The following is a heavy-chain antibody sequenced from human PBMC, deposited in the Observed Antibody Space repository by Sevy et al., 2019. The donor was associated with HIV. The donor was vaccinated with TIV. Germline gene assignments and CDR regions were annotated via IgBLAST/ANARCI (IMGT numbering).Heavy chain of an antibody. D-gene: IGHD6-19*01. CDR2: IYYTGST. CDR1: GGSISSYY. CDR3: ARELISGRYYGMDV. Sequence: SETLSLTCTVSGGSISSYYWNWIRQSPGKGLEWIGYIYYTGSTNYNPSLKSRVTIPVDTSKNQFSLMLTSVTAADTAVYDCARELISGRYYGMDVWGQGTTVTVSS. J-gene: IGHJ6*02. V-gene: IGHV4-59*01.